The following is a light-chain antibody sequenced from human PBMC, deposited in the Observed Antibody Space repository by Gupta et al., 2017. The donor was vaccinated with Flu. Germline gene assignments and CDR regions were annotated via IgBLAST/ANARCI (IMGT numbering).Light chain of an antibody. CDR3: HQYNTYPWT. J-gene: IGKJ1*01. CDR2: KAS. Sequence: DIQITQSPSTLSAYVGDRVTITCRASQSIAGWLAWYQQKPGKAPKLLIYKASYLESGIQSRFSGSGSGTEFTLTISNLQPDDFATYYCHQYNTYPWTFGQGTQMEIK. V-gene: IGKV1-5*03. CDR1: QSIAGW.